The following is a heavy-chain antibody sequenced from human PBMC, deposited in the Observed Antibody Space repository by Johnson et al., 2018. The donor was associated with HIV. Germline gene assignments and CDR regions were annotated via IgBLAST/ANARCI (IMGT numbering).Heavy chain of an antibody. V-gene: IGHV3-33*08. CDR3: AILGWGAFDI. D-gene: IGHD2-21*01. J-gene: IGHJ3*02. CDR1: GFTFSSYG. Sequence: QVQLVESGGGLVQPGGSLRLSCAASGFTFSSYGIHWVRQAPGKGLEWVAVIWYDGSNKYYANSVKGRFTVSRDNSKNTLYLQMDSLRAEDTAVYYCAILGWGAFDIRGQGTMVTVSS. CDR2: IWYDGSNK.